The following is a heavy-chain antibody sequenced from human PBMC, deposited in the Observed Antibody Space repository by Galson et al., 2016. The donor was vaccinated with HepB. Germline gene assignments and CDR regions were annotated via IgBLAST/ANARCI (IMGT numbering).Heavy chain of an antibody. CDR1: GGSFSGYH. V-gene: IGHV4-34*01. CDR2: ITPSGST. CDR3: ASGGLAVAGTLWWGPTQRHYSELDG. Sequence: SETLSLTCAVYGGSFSGYHWTWIRQTPGKGLEWIGEITPSGSTDYNPSLKTRVTISVDTSRKQFSLRLTSVTSADTAVYYCASGGLAVAGTLWWGPTQRHYSELDGWGQGTTVTVSS. D-gene: IGHD6-19*01. J-gene: IGHJ6*02.